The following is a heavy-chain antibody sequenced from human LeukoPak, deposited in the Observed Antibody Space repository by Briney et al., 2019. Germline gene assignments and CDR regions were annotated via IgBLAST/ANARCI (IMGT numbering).Heavy chain of an antibody. CDR2: ISSSGSTI. D-gene: IGHD3-10*01. J-gene: IGHJ5*02. CDR3: ARDKFPNGSGSYYNH. V-gene: IGHV3-11*01. Sequence: GGSLRLSCAASGFTFSDYFMSWIRQAPGKGLEWVSYISSSGSTIYYADSVKGRFTISRDNAKNSLYLQMNSLRAEDTAVYYCARDKFPNGSGSYYNHWGQGTLVTVSS. CDR1: GFTFSDYF.